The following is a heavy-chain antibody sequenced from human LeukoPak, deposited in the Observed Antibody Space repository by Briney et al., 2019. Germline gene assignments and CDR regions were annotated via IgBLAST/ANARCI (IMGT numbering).Heavy chain of an antibody. V-gene: IGHV1-2*02. CDR1: GYTFTGYY. CDR3: ARATNAWHIVATIRVWDY. J-gene: IGHJ4*02. D-gene: IGHD5-12*01. Sequence: GASVKVSCKASGYTFTGYYMHWVRQAPGQGLEWMGWINPNSGGTNYAQKFQGRVTMTRDTSISTAYMELSRLRSDDTAVYYCARATNAWHIVATIRVWDYWGQGTLVTVSS. CDR2: INPNSGGT.